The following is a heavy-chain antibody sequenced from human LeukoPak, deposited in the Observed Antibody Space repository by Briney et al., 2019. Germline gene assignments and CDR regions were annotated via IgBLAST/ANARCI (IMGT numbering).Heavy chain of an antibody. D-gene: IGHD6-13*01. CDR3: ARNIPSSGSWGWFDP. Sequence: GGSLRLSCAASGFTFSSYAMSWIRQAPGKGLVRVSYISSSGSTIYYADSVKGRFTISRDNAKNSLYLQMNSLRAEDTAVYYCARNIPSSGSWGWFDPWGQGTLVTVSS. CDR1: GFTFSSYA. V-gene: IGHV3-11*01. CDR2: ISSSGSTI. J-gene: IGHJ5*02.